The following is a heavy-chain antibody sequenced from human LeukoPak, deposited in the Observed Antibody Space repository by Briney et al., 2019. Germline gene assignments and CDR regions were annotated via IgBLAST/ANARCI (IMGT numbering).Heavy chain of an antibody. CDR2: KKQGGSEK. J-gene: IGHJ4*02. CDR3: AREGGTMPTFGGALIFDY. Sequence: PGGSLRLSCAASGFTFSDYYMSWVRQATGKGLECVANKKQGGSEKYYVDSVKGRFTISRDNAKNSLYLQMNSLRAEDSAVYYCAREGGTMPTFGGALIFDYWGQGTLVTVSS. CDR1: GFTFSDYY. V-gene: IGHV3-7*04. D-gene: IGHD3-16*01.